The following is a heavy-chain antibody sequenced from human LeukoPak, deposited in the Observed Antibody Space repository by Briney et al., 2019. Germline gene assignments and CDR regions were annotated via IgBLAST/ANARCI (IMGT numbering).Heavy chain of an antibody. CDR2: ISGDGGST. CDR3: ARDRSGSYHMDY. J-gene: IGHJ4*02. Sequence: PGGSLRLSCAASGFTFDDYAMHWVRQAPGKGLEWVSLISGDGGSTYYADSVKGRFTISRDNSKNSLYLQMNSLRDEDTAVYYCARDRSGSYHMDYWGQGALVAVSS. CDR1: GFTFDDYA. D-gene: IGHD3-10*01. V-gene: IGHV3-43*02.